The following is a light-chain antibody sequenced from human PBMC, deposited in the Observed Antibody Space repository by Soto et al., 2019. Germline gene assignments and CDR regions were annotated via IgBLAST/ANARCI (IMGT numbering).Light chain of an antibody. CDR1: SSDVGAYTY. V-gene: IGLV2-8*01. J-gene: IGLJ1*01. CDR3: TSHLGRNTYV. Sequence: QSALTQPPSASGSPGQSVTISCTGTSSDVGAYTYVSWYQQHPGKAPKLMIYEVNKRPSGVPDRFSGSNSGNTASLTVSGLQAEDAAYYYGTSHLGRNTYVFGTGTQLTVL. CDR2: EVN.